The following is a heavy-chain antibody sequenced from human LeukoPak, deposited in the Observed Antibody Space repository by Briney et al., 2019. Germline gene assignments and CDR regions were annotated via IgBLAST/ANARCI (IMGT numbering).Heavy chain of an antibody. J-gene: IGHJ5*02. CDR1: GYTFTSYG. CDR2: ISAYNGNT. V-gene: IGHV1-18*01. CDR3: ARGKRVTIFGVVIPPEFDP. D-gene: IGHD3-3*01. Sequence: GASVKVSCKASGYTFTSYGISWVRQAPGQGIEWMGWISAYNGNTNYAQKLQGRVTMTTDTSTSTAYMELRSLRSDDTAVYYCARGKRVTIFGVVIPPEFDPWGQGTLVTVSS.